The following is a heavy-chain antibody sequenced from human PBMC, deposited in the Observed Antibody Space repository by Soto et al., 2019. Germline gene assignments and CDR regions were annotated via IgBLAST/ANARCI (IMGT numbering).Heavy chain of an antibody. V-gene: IGHV3-33*01. CDR2: IWYDGSNK. CDR1: GFTFSSYG. Sequence: QVQLVESGGGVVQPGRSLRLSCAASGFTFSSYGMHWVRQAPGKGLEWVAVIWYDGSNKYYADSVKGRFTISRDNSKFLLYVQMNSRRAEDTAVYYCARNFRVASAVAKRGGDAFDICGQGTMVTVSS. D-gene: IGHD6-19*01. CDR3: ARNFRVASAVAKRGGDAFDI. J-gene: IGHJ3*02.